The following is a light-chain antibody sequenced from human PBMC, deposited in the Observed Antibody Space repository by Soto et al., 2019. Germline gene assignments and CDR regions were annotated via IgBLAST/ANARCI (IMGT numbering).Light chain of an antibody. CDR3: QQRSNSPRT. Sequence: DIVLTQSPATLSLSRGERPTLSCRASQSVVSHLAWYQQTNGKAPRLLIYDVSNRATGIPARFSGMGSRTDFTLPLSRLETEDVTVYYCQQRSNSPRTFGQGTKVDIK. J-gene: IGKJ1*01. CDR2: DVS. V-gene: IGKV3-11*01. CDR1: QSVVSH.